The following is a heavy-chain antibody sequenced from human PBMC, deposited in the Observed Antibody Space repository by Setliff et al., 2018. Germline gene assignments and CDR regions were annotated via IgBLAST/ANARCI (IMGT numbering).Heavy chain of an antibody. J-gene: IGHJ6*03. CDR1: GGSISSGGFY. CDR2: FHTGGAT. V-gene: IGHV4-61*09. Sequence: SETPSLTCSVSGGSISSGGFYWSWIRQSAGRGLEWIGHFHTGGATDYNLSLKSRVTISLDSSKNQFSLNLTSVTAADTAVYYCARATSGWYSAFYYYMDVWGKGTTVTVSS. D-gene: IGHD6-19*01. CDR3: ARATSGWYSAFYYYMDV.